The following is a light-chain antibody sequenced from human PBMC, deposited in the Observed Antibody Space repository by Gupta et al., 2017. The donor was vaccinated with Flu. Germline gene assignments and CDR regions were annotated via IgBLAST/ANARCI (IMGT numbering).Light chain of an antibody. CDR3: QSYDSTLSGSV. V-gene: IGLV1-40*01. CDR1: SSHIGTDSY. Sequence: QSVLTQPPSVSGAPGQRVTISCTGSSSHIGTDSYVHWYQQIPGTAPKLLIFDNNNRPSGVPDRFSGSRSGTSASLAITGLQAEDEGDYFCQSYDSTLSGSVFGGGTTLTVL. CDR2: DNN. J-gene: IGLJ2*01.